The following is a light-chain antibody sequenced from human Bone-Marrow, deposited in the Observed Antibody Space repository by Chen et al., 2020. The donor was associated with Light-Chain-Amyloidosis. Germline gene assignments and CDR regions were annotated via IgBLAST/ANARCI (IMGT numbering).Light chain of an antibody. CDR1: SSDVGGDNH. V-gene: IGLV2-14*01. Sequence: QSALTQPASVSGSPGQSITISCTGTSSDVGGDNHVSWYQQHPDKAPKLMIYEVTNRPSWVPDRFSGSKSENTASLTISGLQTEDEADYVCCSYTNTNTLVFVSGTRVTVL. J-gene: IGLJ1*01. CDR2: EVT. CDR3: CSYTNTNTLV.